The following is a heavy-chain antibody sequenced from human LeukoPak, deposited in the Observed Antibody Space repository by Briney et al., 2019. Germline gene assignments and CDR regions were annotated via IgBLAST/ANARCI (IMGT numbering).Heavy chain of an antibody. CDR1: GFTFSSYG. J-gene: IGHJ1*01. CDR2: IRYDGSNK. D-gene: IGHD4-11*01. Sequence: GGSLRLSCAASGFTFSSYGMHWVRQAPGRGLEWVAFIRYDGSNKYYADSVKGRFTISRDNSKNTLYLQMNSLRAEDTAVYYCAKLDRTTVTTLYFQHWGQGTLVTVSS. CDR3: AKLDRTTVTTLYFQH. V-gene: IGHV3-30*02.